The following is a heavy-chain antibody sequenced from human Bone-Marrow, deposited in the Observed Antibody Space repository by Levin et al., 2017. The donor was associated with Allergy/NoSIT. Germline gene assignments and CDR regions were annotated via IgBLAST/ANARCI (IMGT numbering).Heavy chain of an antibody. CDR1: GFKFSSNA. Sequence: LSLTCAASGFKFSSNAMSWVRQAPGKGLEWVSAVSGGGGKSYYVDSVKGRFSISRDNSKSTLFLQMNRLRADDTAVYYCAKETEMLGYSYIDYWGQGTLVTVSS. J-gene: IGHJ4*02. CDR3: AKETEMLGYSYIDY. CDR2: VSGGGGKS. D-gene: IGHD5-18*01. V-gene: IGHV3-23*01.